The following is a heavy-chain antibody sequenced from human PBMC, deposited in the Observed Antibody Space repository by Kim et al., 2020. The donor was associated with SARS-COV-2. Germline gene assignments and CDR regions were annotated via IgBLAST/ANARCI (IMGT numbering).Heavy chain of an antibody. D-gene: IGHD5-12*01. Sequence: SETLSLTCTVSGGSISGTSFYWGCIRQPPGKGREWIGSIFYSENTSYNPSLKSRVTISVYTSKNQLFLKLTSVTAADTAVYYCAGRLESATITFPF. V-gene: IGHV4-39*01. CDR3: AGRLESATITFPF. CDR1: GGSISGTSFY. J-gene: IGHJ3*01. CDR2: IFYSENT.